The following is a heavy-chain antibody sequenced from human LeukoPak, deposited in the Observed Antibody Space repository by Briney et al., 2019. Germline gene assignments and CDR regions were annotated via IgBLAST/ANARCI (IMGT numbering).Heavy chain of an antibody. CDR2: ISSSGSTI. J-gene: IGHJ3*02. CDR1: GFTFSSYE. CDR3: ARETQEEAFDI. V-gene: IGHV3-48*03. Sequence: GRSLRLSCAASGFTFSSYEMNWVRQAPGKGLEWVSYISSSGSTIYYADSVKGRFTISRDNAKNSLYLQMNSLRAEDTAVYYCARETQEEAFDIWGQGTMVTVSS.